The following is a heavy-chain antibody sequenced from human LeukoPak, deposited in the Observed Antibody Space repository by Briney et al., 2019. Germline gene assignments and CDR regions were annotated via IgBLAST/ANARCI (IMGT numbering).Heavy chain of an antibody. CDR3: ARVTMVRGVIIHRYFDY. Sequence: ASVKVSCKASGYTFTSYGISWVRQAPGQGLEWMGWISAYNGNTNYAQKLQGRVTMTTDTSTSTAYMELRSLRSDDTAVYYCARVTMVRGVIIHRYFDYWGQGTLVTVSS. CDR2: ISAYNGNT. V-gene: IGHV1-18*01. J-gene: IGHJ4*02. D-gene: IGHD3-10*01. CDR1: GYTFTSYG.